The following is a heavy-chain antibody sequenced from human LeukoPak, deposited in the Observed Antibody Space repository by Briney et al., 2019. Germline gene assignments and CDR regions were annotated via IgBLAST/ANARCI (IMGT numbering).Heavy chain of an antibody. J-gene: IGHJ4*02. CDR1: GYSFTTYW. Sequence: PGESLKISCKGSGYSFTTYWIGWVRQMPGKGLEWMGIIYPDDSDASYSPSFQGQVTISADKSISTAFLQWSSLKASDTAMYYCARRLEPSTGFDYWGQGTLVTVSS. CDR2: IYPDDSDA. D-gene: IGHD1-1*01. V-gene: IGHV5-51*01. CDR3: ARRLEPSTGFDY.